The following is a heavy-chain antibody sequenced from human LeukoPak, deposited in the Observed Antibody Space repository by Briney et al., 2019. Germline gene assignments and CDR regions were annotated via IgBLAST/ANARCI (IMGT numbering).Heavy chain of an antibody. CDR2: IWYDGSNK. J-gene: IGHJ4*02. CDR1: GLTFTSYG. D-gene: IGHD3-3*01. V-gene: IGHV3-33*06. Sequence: GGSLRLSCAASGLTFTSYGMHWVRQPPGKGMEWVAVIWYDGSNKCYADSVKGRFTISRDNSKNTLYLQMNSLRAEDTAVYYCAKDIGFLEWLLTFDYWGQGTLVTVSS. CDR3: AKDIGFLEWLLTFDY.